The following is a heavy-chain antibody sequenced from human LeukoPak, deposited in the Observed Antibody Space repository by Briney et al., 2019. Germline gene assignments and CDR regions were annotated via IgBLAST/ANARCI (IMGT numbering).Heavy chain of an antibody. V-gene: IGHV3-21*01. CDR2: ISSSSSYI. CDR3: ARPRVGALIFDY. CDR1: GFTFSSYS. Sequence: GALRLSCAASGFTFSSYSMNWVRQAPGKGLEWVSSISSSSSYIYYADSVKGRFTISRDNSKNTLYLQMNSLRAEDTAVYYCARPRVGALIFDYWGQGTLVTVSS. J-gene: IGHJ4*02. D-gene: IGHD1-26*01.